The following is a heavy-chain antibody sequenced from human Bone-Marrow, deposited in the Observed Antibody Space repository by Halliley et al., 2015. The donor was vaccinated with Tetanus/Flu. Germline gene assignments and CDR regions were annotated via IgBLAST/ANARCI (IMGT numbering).Heavy chain of an antibody. Sequence: WFGKINKSGNTNNNPPLKGRVPMSGDTAKNQFSLKGGSGTAADTAVYYCAKNSRPYDIEASDIWGQGTMVSVSS. CDR3: AKNSRPYDIEASDI. D-gene: IGHD3-3*01. CDR2: INKSGNT. J-gene: IGHJ3*02. V-gene: IGHV4-34*01.